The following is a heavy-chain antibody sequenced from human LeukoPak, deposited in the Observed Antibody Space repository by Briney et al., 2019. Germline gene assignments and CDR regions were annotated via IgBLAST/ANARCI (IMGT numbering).Heavy chain of an antibody. CDR2: ISWNSDSI. CDR3: AKDSNVGSGYYYAPFDS. CDR1: GFTFDDYA. Sequence: GRSLRLSCAASGFTFDDYAIHWVRHAPGKGLEWVSGISWNSDSIVYADSVKGRFTVSRDNAKNSLYLQMNNLRAEDTALYYCAKDSNVGSGYYYAPFDSWGQGTLVTVSS. J-gene: IGHJ5*01. D-gene: IGHD3-22*01. V-gene: IGHV3-9*01.